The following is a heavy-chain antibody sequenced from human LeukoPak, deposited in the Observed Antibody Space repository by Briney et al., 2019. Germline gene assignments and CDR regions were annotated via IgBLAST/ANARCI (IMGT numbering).Heavy chain of an antibody. CDR2: MYHSGTT. Sequence: SESLSLTCSVSGGSISSGGYSWSWIRQPPGKGLELIGYMYHSGTTHYNPSLKCRVTISVDRSKNQFSLKLSSVTAADTAVYYCVRGYYYDSSGYWVRAFDIWGQGTMVTVSS. J-gene: IGHJ3*02. CDR3: VRGYYYDSSGYWVRAFDI. CDR1: GGSISSGGYS. V-gene: IGHV4-30-2*01. D-gene: IGHD3-22*01.